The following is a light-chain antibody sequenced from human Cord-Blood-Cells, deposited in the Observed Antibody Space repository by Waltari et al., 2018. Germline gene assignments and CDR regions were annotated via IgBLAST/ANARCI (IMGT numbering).Light chain of an antibody. Sequence: QYALTPPASVSGSPGQSITISCTGTSSDVGIYNLVPWYQQHPGKAPKLMIYEVSKRPSGVSNRFSGSKSGNTASLTISGLQAEDEADYYCCSYAGSSTFYVFGTGTKVTVL. CDR1: SSDVGIYNL. CDR3: CSYAGSSTFYV. CDR2: EVS. J-gene: IGLJ1*01. V-gene: IGLV2-23*02.